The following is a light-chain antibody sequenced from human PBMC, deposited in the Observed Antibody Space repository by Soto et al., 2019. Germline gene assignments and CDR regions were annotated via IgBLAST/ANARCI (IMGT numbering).Light chain of an antibody. Sequence: QSVLTQPPSASGSLGQSATISCTGTSSDVGGYNYVSWYQQHPSKAPKVLVYEVSKRPSGVPDRFSGSKSGNTASLTVSGLQAEDEVDYYCCSYAGNNNWVFGGGTKLTVL. CDR3: CSYAGNNNWV. CDR2: EVS. CDR1: SSDVGGYNY. J-gene: IGLJ3*02. V-gene: IGLV2-8*01.